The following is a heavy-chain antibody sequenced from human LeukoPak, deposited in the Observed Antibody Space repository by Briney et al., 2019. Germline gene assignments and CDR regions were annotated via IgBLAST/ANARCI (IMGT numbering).Heavy chain of an antibody. CDR2: INWNGDNP. CDR1: GFTFEDYG. D-gene: IGHD3-10*01. J-gene: IGHJ3*02. CDR3: AKDKSAMVRGVGDAFDI. Sequence: PGGSLRLSCEASGFTFEDYGMTWVRQRPGKGLEYVCEINWNGDNPVYENSLRGRFTISRDNAKNSVYLQMSSLRAEDTALYYCAKDKSAMVRGVGDAFDIWGQGTMVTVSS. V-gene: IGHV3-20*04.